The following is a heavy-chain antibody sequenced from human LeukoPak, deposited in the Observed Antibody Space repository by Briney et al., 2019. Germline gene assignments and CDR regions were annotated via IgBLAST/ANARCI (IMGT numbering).Heavy chain of an antibody. V-gene: IGHV3-23*01. CDR1: RLTFSSHA. D-gene: IGHD5-24*01. J-gene: IGHJ6*03. Sequence: GGSLRLSCEAPRLTFSSHAMSWVRQAPGKGPQWVSLISGSGGHTYYGDSVKGRFTISRDNSKNTVYLQMSSLRAEDTAIYYCAKGGVATMRDGYNYYYYYMEVWGRGTTVTVSS. CDR3: AKGGVATMRDGYNYYYYYMEV. CDR2: ISGSGGHT.